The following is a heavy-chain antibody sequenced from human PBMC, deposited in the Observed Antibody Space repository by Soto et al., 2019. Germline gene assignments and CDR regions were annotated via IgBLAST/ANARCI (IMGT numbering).Heavy chain of an antibody. Sequence: QVQLAQSGAEVKKPGASVKVSCKASGYTFTSYGISWVRQAPGQGLEWMGWISAYNGNTNYAQKLQGRVTMTTDTSTSTAYMELRSLRSDDTAVYYCARALSDYYGSGPTPFDYWGQGTLVTVSS. CDR3: ARALSDYYGSGPTPFDY. J-gene: IGHJ4*02. V-gene: IGHV1-18*01. CDR1: GYTFTSYG. CDR2: ISAYNGNT. D-gene: IGHD3-10*01.